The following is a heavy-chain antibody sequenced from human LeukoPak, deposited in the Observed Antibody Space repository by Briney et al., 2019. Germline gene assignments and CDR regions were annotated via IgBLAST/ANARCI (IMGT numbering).Heavy chain of an antibody. D-gene: IGHD6-19*01. J-gene: IGHJ4*02. CDR1: GFTFSDYY. CDR2: ISSSISYT. CDR3: TTEGVAGPTKFEY. Sequence: GGSLRLSCAASGFTFSDYYMSWIRQAPGKGLEWVSYISSSISYTNYADSVKGRFTISRDNAKNSLYLQMNSLRAEDTAVYFCTTEGVAGPTKFEYWGQGTLVTVSS. V-gene: IGHV3-11*03.